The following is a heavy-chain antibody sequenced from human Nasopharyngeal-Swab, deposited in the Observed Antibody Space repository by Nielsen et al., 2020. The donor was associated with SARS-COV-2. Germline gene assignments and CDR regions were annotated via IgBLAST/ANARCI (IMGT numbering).Heavy chain of an antibody. J-gene: IGHJ6*02. CDR2: IKQDGSEK. CDR1: GFPFRSYW. CDR3: ARVGLGYNWNYFDPYYYYGMDV. D-gene: IGHD1-7*01. Sequence: GGYLRLCCAGCGFPFRSYWMSWVRQAPGKGLEWVANIKQDGSEKYYVDSVKGRFTISRDNAKNSLYLQMNSLRAEDTAVYYCARVGLGYNWNYFDPYYYYGMDVWGQGTTVTVSS. V-gene: IGHV3-7*03.